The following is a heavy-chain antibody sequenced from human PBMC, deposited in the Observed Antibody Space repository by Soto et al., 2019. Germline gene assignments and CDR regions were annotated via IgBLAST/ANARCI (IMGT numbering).Heavy chain of an antibody. CDR2: ISSSSSYI. Sequence: EVQLVESGGGLVKPGGSLRLSCAASGFTFSSYSMNWVRQAPGKGLEWVSSISSSSSYIYYADSVKGRFTISRDNAKNSLYTQMNSLRAEDTAVYYCARDLERVYYDSSGHVGVYNWFDPWGQGTLVTVSS. J-gene: IGHJ5*02. V-gene: IGHV3-21*01. CDR1: GFTFSSYS. D-gene: IGHD3-22*01. CDR3: ARDLERVYYDSSGHVGVYNWFDP.